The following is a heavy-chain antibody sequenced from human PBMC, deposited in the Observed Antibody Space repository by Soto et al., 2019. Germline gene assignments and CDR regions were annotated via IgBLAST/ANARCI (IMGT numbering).Heavy chain of an antibody. CDR2: IHYSGST. CDR3: ARRADYGDFDY. Sequence: PSETLSLTCTVSGGSIIGYYWSWIRQPPGKGLEWIGYIHYSGSTNYSPSLKSRVTMSVDTSKNQFSLKLSSVTAADTAVYYCARRADYGDFDYWGQGALVTAPQ. J-gene: IGHJ4*02. CDR1: GGSIIGYY. D-gene: IGHD3-16*01. V-gene: IGHV4-59*08.